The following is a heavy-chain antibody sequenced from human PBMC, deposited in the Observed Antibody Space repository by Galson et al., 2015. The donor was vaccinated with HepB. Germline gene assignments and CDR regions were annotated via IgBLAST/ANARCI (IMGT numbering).Heavy chain of an antibody. D-gene: IGHD5-12*01. CDR1: GFTFSSYA. Sequence: LRLSCAASGFTFSSYAMSWVRQAPGKGLEWVSAISGSGGSTYYADSVKGRFTISRDNSKNTLYLQMNSLRAEDTAVYYCAKVSRSGSYAFDIWGQGTMVTVSS. J-gene: IGHJ3*02. V-gene: IGHV3-23*01. CDR2: ISGSGGST. CDR3: AKVSRSGSYAFDI.